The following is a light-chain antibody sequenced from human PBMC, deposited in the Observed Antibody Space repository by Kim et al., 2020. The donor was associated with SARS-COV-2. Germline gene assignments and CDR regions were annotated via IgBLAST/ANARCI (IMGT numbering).Light chain of an antibody. CDR1: QGISNY. J-gene: IGKJ1*01. CDR3: QKYNSAPWT. Sequence: ESVGDGVTITCRASQGISNYLAWYQQKPGEAPKLLIDAATALQLGVSSRFSGSGSGTDFTLTISDLQPEDVATYYCQKYNSAPWTFGRGTKVDIK. CDR2: AAT. V-gene: IGKV1-27*01.